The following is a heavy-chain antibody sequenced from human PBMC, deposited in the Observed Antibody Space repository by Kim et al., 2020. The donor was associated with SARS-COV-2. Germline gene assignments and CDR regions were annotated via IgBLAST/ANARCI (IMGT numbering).Heavy chain of an antibody. V-gene: IGHV3-33*01. CDR1: GFSFSDYG. CDR3: ARDMSKFYYGSGSYKD. CDR2: IWYDGSNK. D-gene: IGHD3-10*01. Sequence: GGSLRLSCAASGFSFSDYGMHWVRQAPGKGLEWVAAIWYDGSNKYYTDSVKGRFTISRDNSKNTLYLQMDSLRVEDSAVYYCARDMSKFYYGSGSYKDWGQGALVTVSS. J-gene: IGHJ4*02.